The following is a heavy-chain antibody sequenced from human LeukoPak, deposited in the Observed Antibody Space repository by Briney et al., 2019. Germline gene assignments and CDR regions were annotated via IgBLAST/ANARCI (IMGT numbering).Heavy chain of an antibody. J-gene: IGHJ6*02. CDR1: GGSVSSGSYY. CDR3: ARDARVCTNGVCYGMDV. D-gene: IGHD2-8*01. Sequence: SETLSLTCTVSGGSVSSGSYYWSWIRQPPGKGLEWIGYIYYSGSTNYNPSLKSRVTISVDTSKNQFSLKLSSVTAADTAVYYCARDARVCTNGVCYGMDVRGQGTTVTVSS. V-gene: IGHV4-61*01. CDR2: IYYSGST.